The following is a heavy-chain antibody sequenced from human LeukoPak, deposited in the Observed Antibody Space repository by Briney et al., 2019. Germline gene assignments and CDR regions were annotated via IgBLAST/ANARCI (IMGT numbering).Heavy chain of an antibody. J-gene: IGHJ5*02. CDR1: GFILDDFT. V-gene: IGHV3-43*01. CDR3: AKGDVDSPVNVYH. D-gene: IGHD3-16*01. Sequence: PGGSLRLSCAASGFILDDFTIHWVRQVPGKGLQWVSLINCDRGSTYYADSVEGRFTISRDNSKNSLYLQMDRLTTEDTAFYYCAKGDVDSPVNVYHWGQGTLVTVSS. CDR2: INCDRGST.